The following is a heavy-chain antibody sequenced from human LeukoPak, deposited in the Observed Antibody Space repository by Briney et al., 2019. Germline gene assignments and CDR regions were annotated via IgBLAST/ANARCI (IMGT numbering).Heavy chain of an antibody. J-gene: IGHJ4*02. V-gene: IGHV1-18*01. CDR1: GYTFTSYG. D-gene: IGHD3-10*01. CDR2: ISAYNGNT. Sequence: ASVKVSCKASGYTFTSYGISWVRQAPGQGLEWMGWISAYNGNTNYAQKLQGRVTMTTDTSTSTAYMELRSLRSDDTAVYYCARALRGYYYGSGTKLDYWGQGTLVTVSS. CDR3: ARALRGYYYGSGTKLDY.